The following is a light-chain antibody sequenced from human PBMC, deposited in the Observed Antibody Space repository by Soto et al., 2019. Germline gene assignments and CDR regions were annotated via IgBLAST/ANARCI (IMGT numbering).Light chain of an antibody. Sequence: QSALTQPASVSGSPGQSITISCTGTNSDVGGYDYVSWYQHYPGKAPKLLIYQVNNRPSGVSSRFSGSKSGNTASLTVSGLQAEDEADYYCSSYAASNNLIFGGGTKLTVL. J-gene: IGLJ2*01. CDR2: QVN. CDR1: NSDVGGYDY. CDR3: SSYAASNNLI. V-gene: IGLV2-14*01.